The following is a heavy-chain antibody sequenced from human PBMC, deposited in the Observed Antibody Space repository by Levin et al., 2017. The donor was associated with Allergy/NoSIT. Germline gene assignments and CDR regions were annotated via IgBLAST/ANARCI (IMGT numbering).Heavy chain of an antibody. CDR2: IIPIFGTA. D-gene: IGHD1-26*01. CDR1: GGTFSSYA. CDR3: ARTDSGSATNNWFDP. J-gene: IGHJ5*02. V-gene: IGHV1-69*13. Sequence: ASVKVSCKASGGTFSSYAISWVRQAPGQGLEWMGGIIPIFGTANYAQKFQGRVTITADESTSTAYMELSSLRSEDTAVYYCARTDSGSATNNWFDPWGQGTLVTVSS.